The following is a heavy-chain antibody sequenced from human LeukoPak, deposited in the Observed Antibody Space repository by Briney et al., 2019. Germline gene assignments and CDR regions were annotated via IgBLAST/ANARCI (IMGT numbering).Heavy chain of an antibody. CDR1: GGSFSGDY. Sequence: SETLSLTCAVYGGSFSGDYWSWIRQPPGKGLEWIGESNHSGNTNYNPSLKSRVTISVDTSKNQFSLKLSSVTAADTAVYYCARLRGPRRGTNYNWFDPWGQGTLVTVSS. CDR2: SNHSGNT. V-gene: IGHV4-34*01. D-gene: IGHD3-16*01. J-gene: IGHJ5*02. CDR3: ARLRGPRRGTNYNWFDP.